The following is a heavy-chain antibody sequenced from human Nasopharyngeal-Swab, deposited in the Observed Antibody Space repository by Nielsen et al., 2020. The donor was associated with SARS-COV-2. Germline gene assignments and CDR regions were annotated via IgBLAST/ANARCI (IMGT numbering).Heavy chain of an antibody. CDR1: GFTFSGSA. D-gene: IGHD5-24*01. Sequence: SAKVSCKASGFTFSGSAVQWVRQARGQRLEWIGWIVLGIDKTDYAQKFQDRVTITRDMSASTVYMQLSSLRSEDTALYYCATLSAPRDGNNRAPMGWGQGTLVTVSS. J-gene: IGHJ4*02. CDR2: IVLGIDKT. V-gene: IGHV1-58*01. CDR3: ATLSAPRDGNNRAPMG.